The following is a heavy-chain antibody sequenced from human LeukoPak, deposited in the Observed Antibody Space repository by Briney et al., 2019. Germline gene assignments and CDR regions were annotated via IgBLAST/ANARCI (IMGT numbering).Heavy chain of an antibody. CDR1: GFTFSSYA. CDR3: ARELAAHLDY. V-gene: IGHV3-30-3*01. D-gene: IGHD6-6*01. J-gene: IGHJ4*02. CDR2: ISYDGSNK. Sequence: PGRSLRLSCAASGFTFSSYAMDWVRQAPGKGLEWVAVISYDGSNKYYADSVKGRFTISRDNSKNTLYLQMNSLRAEDTAVYYCARELAAHLDYWGQGTLVTVSS.